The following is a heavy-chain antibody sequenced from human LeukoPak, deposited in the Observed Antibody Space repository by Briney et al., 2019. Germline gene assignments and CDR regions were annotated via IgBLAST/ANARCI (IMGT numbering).Heavy chain of an antibody. V-gene: IGHV3-23*01. CDR3: AKEPFARGNDY. CDR1: GFTFNNYA. J-gene: IGHJ4*02. Sequence: GGSLRLSCAASGFTFNNYAMSWVRQASGKGLEWVSGIIGNGGSTYYADSVKGRFTIFRDNSKNTFYLQMDSLRAEDTAIYYCAKEPFARGNDYWGQGTLVTVSS. CDR2: IIGNGGST. D-gene: IGHD2/OR15-2a*01.